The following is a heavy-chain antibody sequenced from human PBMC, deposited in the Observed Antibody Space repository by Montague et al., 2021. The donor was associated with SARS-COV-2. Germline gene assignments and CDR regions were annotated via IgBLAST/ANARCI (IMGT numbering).Heavy chain of an antibody. CDR1: GGSISSGGYY. D-gene: IGHD1-14*01. V-gene: IGHV4-31*03. CDR2: IYYSGST. Sequence: TLSLTCTVSGGSISSGGYYWSWIRQHLGKGLEWIGYIYYSGSTYCNPSLKGRVTISLDTSKNQFSLKLSSVTAADTAVYYCAREFNKEYTGAFDIWGQGTMVTVSS. J-gene: IGHJ3*02. CDR3: AREFNKEYTGAFDI.